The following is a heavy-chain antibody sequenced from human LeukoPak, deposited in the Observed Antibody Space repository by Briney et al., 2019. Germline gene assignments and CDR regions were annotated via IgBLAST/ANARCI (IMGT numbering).Heavy chain of an antibody. D-gene: IGHD3-9*01. CDR1: GGSISIYY. J-gene: IGHJ4*02. CDR3: ARGEDFERYYLAY. Sequence: SETLSLTCSVSGGSISIYYWTWIRQIPGKGLEWIGYIYYTGTTNYNPLFESRATISVDTSKNQLSLKLTSVTAADTAVYFCARGEDFERYYLAYWGQGTLVTVSS. V-gene: IGHV4-59*01. CDR2: IYYTGTT.